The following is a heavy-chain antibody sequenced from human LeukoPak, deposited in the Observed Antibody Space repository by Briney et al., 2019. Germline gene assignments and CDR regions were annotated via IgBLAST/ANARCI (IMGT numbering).Heavy chain of an antibody. J-gene: IGHJ5*02. V-gene: IGHV5-51*01. CDR3: ARQEYCSGGSCYTWFDP. CDR2: IYPADSDI. D-gene: IGHD2-15*01. Sequence: GESLEISCKGSGYSINNYWIGWVRQMPGKGLEWMGIIYPADSDIRYSPSFQGQVTISADKSISTAYLQWSSLKASDTAMYYCARQEYCSGGSCYTWFDPWGQGTLVTVSS. CDR1: GYSINNYW.